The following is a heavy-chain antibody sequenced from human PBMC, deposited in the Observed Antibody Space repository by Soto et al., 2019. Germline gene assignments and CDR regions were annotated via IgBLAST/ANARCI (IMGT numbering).Heavy chain of an antibody. D-gene: IGHD1-1*01. Sequence: PGGSLRLSCAASGFTFSSYEMNWVRQAPGKGLEWVSYISSSGSTIYYADSVKGRFTISRDNAKNSLYLQMNSLRAEDTAVYYCARGWNDPTLSYYYYGMNVWGQGTTVTVSS. CDR2: ISSSGSTI. CDR1: GFTFSSYE. CDR3: ARGWNDPTLSYYYYGMNV. J-gene: IGHJ6*02. V-gene: IGHV3-48*03.